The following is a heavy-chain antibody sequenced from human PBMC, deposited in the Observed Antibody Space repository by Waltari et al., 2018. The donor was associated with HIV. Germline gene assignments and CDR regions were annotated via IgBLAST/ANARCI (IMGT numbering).Heavy chain of an antibody. J-gene: IGHJ6*02. CDR2: IYHSGST. CDR1: GYSLSSGYY. Sequence: QVQLQESGPGLVKPSETLSLTCAVSGYSLSSGYYWGWIRPPPGKGLEWIGSIYHSGSTYYNPSLKSRVTISVDTSKNQFSLKLSSVTAADTAVHYCARDAVVPAAMDYYYYYGMDVWGQGTTVTVSS. D-gene: IGHD2-2*01. V-gene: IGHV4-38-2*02. CDR3: ARDAVVPAAMDYYYYYGMDV.